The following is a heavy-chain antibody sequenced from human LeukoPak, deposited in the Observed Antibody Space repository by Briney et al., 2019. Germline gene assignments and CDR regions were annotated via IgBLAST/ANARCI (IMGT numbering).Heavy chain of an antibody. CDR1: GGTFSSYA. D-gene: IGHD6-13*01. CDR2: IIPIFGTT. Sequence: SVKVSCKASGGTFSSYAISWVRQAPGQGLEWMGGIIPIFGTTNYAQRFQGRVTITTDESTSTAYMELSSLRSEDTAVYYCARCSSCPTHDAFDIWGQGTMVTVSS. J-gene: IGHJ3*02. V-gene: IGHV1-69*05. CDR3: ARCSSCPTHDAFDI.